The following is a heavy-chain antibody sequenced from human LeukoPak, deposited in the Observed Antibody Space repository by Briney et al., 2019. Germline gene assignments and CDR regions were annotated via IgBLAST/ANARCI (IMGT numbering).Heavy chain of an antibody. J-gene: IGHJ3*02. CDR2: INHSGST. Sequence: SETLSLTCAVYGGSFSGYYWSWIRQPPGKGLEWIGEINHSGSTNYNPSLKSRVTISADTSKNQFSLKLSSVTAADTAVYYCAKDSSHYYDSSGHAFDIWGQGTMVTVSS. CDR3: AKDSSHYYDSSGHAFDI. V-gene: IGHV4-34*01. CDR1: GGSFSGYY. D-gene: IGHD3-22*01.